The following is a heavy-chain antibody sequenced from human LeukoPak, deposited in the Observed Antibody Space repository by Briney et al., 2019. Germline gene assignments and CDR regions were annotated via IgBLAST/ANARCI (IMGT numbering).Heavy chain of an antibody. D-gene: IGHD5/OR15-5a*01. CDR1: GFTFSSSA. Sequence: GGSLRLSCAASGFTFSSSAMSWVRQAPGKGLEWVSAISGSGGRTYYADSVKGRFTISRDNSKNTLYLQMNSLRAEDTAVYYCAKRVVHDYYYYGMDVWGKGTPVTVSS. CDR2: ISGSGGRT. CDR3: AKRVVHDYYYYGMDV. J-gene: IGHJ6*04. V-gene: IGHV3-23*01.